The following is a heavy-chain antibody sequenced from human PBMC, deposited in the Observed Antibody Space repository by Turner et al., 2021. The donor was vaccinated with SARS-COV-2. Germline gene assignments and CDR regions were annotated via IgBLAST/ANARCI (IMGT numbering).Heavy chain of an antibody. V-gene: IGHV3-13*04. CDR3: ARANYDSSGYYCYFDY. CDR1: GFTFSSYD. Sequence: EVQLVESGGGMVQPGGCLRLSCAATGFTFSSYDMHWVRQATGKGLEWVSVIGTAGDTYYPGSVNGRFTISRENAKNSLYLQMNTLRAGDTAVYYCARANYDSSGYYCYFDYWGQGTLVTVSS. J-gene: IGHJ4*02. D-gene: IGHD3-22*01. CDR2: IGTAGDT.